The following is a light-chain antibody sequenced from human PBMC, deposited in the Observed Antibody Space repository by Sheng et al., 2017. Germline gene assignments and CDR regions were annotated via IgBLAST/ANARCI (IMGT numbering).Light chain of an antibody. CDR1: SSNLGTNS. CDR2: NNY. V-gene: IGLV1-44*01. CDR3: AAWDDRLVGYV. Sequence: QSVLTQPPSASGTPGQRVTISCSGSSSNLGTNSVNWYQNVPGSTPKLLIYNNYQRPSGVPDRFSGSKSGTLASLAIRGLQSEDEADYYCAAWDDRLVGYVFGTGTKVSVL. J-gene: IGLJ1*01.